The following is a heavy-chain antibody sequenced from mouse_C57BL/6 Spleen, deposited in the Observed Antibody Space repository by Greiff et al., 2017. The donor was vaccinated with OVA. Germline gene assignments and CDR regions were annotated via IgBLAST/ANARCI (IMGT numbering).Heavy chain of an antibody. D-gene: IGHD1-1*01. V-gene: IGHV1-80*01. CDR1: GYAFSSYW. CDR3: APYYYGSSYGYFDV. CDR2: IYPGDGDT. Sequence: QVHVKQSGAELVKPGASVKISCKASGYAFSSYWMNWVKQRPGKGLEWIGQIYPGDGDTNYNGKFKGKATLTADKSSSTAYMQLSSLTSEDSAVYFCAPYYYGSSYGYFDVWGTGTTVTVSS. J-gene: IGHJ1*03.